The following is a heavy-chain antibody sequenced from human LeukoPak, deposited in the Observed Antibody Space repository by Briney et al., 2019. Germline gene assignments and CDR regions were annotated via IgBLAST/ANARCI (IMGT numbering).Heavy chain of an antibody. D-gene: IGHD4-11*01. CDR3: ANEYSKGDI. Sequence: QPGGSLRLSCAASGFAFSTYSMSWLRQAPGKGLEWVSVISNSGHDTYYADPVKGRFTISRDNSKNTLYLQMNSLRAEDAAVYYCANEYSKGDIWGQGTMVTVSS. V-gene: IGHV3-23*01. J-gene: IGHJ3*02. CDR1: GFAFSTYS. CDR2: ISNSGHDT.